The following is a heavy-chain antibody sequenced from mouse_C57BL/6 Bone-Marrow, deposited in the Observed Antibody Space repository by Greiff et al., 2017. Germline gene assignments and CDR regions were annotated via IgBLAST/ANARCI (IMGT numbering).Heavy chain of an antibody. CDR1: GYSFTDYN. Sequence: VQLQQSGPELVKPGASVKISCKASGYSFTDYNMNWVKQSNGKSLEWIGVINPNYGTTSYNQKFKGKATLTVDQSSSTAYMQLSSLTSEASAVYYCERGGDYGYDRDWYFDVWGTGTTVTVSS. CDR2: INPNYGTT. D-gene: IGHD2-2*01. J-gene: IGHJ1*03. V-gene: IGHV1-39*01. CDR3: ERGGDYGYDRDWYFDV.